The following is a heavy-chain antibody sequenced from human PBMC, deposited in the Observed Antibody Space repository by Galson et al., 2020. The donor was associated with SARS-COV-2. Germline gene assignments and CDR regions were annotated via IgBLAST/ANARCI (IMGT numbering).Heavy chain of an antibody. V-gene: IGHV4-4*02. J-gene: IGHJ6*02. CDR2: IYHSGST. CDR1: GDTISSSNW. D-gene: IGHD3-3*01. Sequence: SETLSLTCAVSGDTISSSNWWRWVRQPPGKGLEWIGEIYHSGSTNYNPSLKSRVTISVDKSKNQFSLKLSSVTAADTAVYYCARSYDFWSGPVYYYYRMDVWGQVTTFTVSS. CDR3: ARSYDFWSGPVYYYYRMDV.